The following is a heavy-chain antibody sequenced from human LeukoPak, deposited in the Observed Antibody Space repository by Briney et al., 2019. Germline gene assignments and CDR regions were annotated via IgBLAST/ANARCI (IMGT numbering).Heavy chain of an antibody. J-gene: IGHJ4*02. CDR1: GGSISSSSYY. Sequence: SETLSLTCTVSGGSISSSSYYWGWIRQPPGKGLEWIGSIYYSGSTYYNPSLKSRVTTSVDTSKNQFSLKLSSVTAADAAVYYCASPGVQYCSSTSCYYFDYWGQGTLVTVSS. CDR3: ASPGVQYCSSTSCYYFDY. CDR2: IYYSGST. D-gene: IGHD2-2*01. V-gene: IGHV4-39*01.